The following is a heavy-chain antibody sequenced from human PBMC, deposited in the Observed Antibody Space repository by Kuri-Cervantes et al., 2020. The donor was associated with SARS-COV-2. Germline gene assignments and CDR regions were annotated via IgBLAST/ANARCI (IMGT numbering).Heavy chain of an antibody. CDR3: ARVIIAVAGTDAFDI. CDR2: IIPIFGTA. V-gene: IGHV1-69*13. J-gene: IGHJ3*02. D-gene: IGHD6-19*01. CDR1: GGTFSSYA. Sequence: SVKVSCKASGGTFSSYAISWVRQAPGQGLEWMGGIIPIFGTANYAQKFQGRVTITADESTSTAYMELSSLRSEDTAAYYCARVIIAVAGTDAFDIWGQGTMVTVSS.